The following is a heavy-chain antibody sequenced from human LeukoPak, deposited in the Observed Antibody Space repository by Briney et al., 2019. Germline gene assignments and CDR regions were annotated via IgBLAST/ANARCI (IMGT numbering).Heavy chain of an antibody. CDR1: GGSISSGGYY. CDR2: IHYSEDT. V-gene: IGHV4-31*03. D-gene: IGHD3-22*01. CDR3: ARVVAYDSTGYYLYYFDY. J-gene: IGHJ4*02. Sequence: PSETLSLTCTVSGGSISSGGYYWSWIRQHPGKGLEWIGYIHYSEDTYYSPSLKSRLTISVDTTKNQFSLRLRSVTAADTAVYYCARVVAYDSTGYYLYYFDYWGQGTLVTVAA.